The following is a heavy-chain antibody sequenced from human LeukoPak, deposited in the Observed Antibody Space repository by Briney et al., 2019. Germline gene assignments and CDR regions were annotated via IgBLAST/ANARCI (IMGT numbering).Heavy chain of an antibody. CDR2: MYYSGTI. CDR3: ARAWATDYFDY. V-gene: IGHV4-59*01. Sequence: SETLSLTCTVSGGSISSYYWSWIRQTPGKGLEWIGYMYYSGTIKYNPSLKSRVTISVDTSKNQFSLKLSSVTAADTAMYYCARAWATDYFDYWGQGTLVTVSS. J-gene: IGHJ4*02. CDR1: GGSISSYY.